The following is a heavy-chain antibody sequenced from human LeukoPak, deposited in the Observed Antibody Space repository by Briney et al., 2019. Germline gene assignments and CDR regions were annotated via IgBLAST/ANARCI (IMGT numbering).Heavy chain of an antibody. CDR3: ARGRGWCSSTSCYRIYDY. V-gene: IGHV4-4*07. D-gene: IGHD2-2*01. CDR1: GGSISSYY. J-gene: IGHJ4*02. CDR2: IYTSGST. Sequence: PSETLSLTCTVSGGSISSYYWSWVRQPAGKGLEWIGRIYTSGSTNYNPSLKSRVTMSVDTSKNQFSLKLSSVTAADTAVYYCARGRGWCSSTSCYRIYDYWGQGTLVTVSS.